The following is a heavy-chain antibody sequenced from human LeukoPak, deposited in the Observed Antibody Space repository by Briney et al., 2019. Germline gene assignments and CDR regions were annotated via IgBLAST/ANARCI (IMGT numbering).Heavy chain of an antibody. V-gene: IGHV4-34*01. Sequence: SETLSLTCAVYGGSFSGYYWSWIRQPPGKGLEWIGEINDSGSTNYNTSLRSQFTISVDTSRNQFFLKLSSVTAADTSVYYCARLRSCSGGSCYSPWFDPWGQGTLVTVSS. J-gene: IGHJ5*02. CDR2: INDSGST. CDR3: ARLRSCSGGSCYSPWFDP. CDR1: GGSFSGYY. D-gene: IGHD2-15*01.